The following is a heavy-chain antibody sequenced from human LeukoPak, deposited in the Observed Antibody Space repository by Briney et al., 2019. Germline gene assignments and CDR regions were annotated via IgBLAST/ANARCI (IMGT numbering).Heavy chain of an antibody. CDR3: ARGFYPYSSSISH. CDR2: MNPNSGNT. V-gene: IGHV1-8*01. J-gene: IGHJ4*02. CDR1: GYTFTSYD. Sequence: ASVNVSCKASGYTFTSYDINWVRQAAGQGLEWMGWMNPNSGNTGYAQKFQGRVTITRNTSISTAYMELSSLRSEDTAVYYCARGFYPYSSSISHWGQGTLVTVSS. D-gene: IGHD6-13*01.